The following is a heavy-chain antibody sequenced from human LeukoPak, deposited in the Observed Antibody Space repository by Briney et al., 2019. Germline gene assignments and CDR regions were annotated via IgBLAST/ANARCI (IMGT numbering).Heavy chain of an antibody. V-gene: IGHV1-8*01. CDR1: GYTFTSYD. D-gene: IGHD2-15*01. CDR3: AGAFTPSDAFDI. CDR2: MNPNSGNT. J-gene: IGHJ3*02. Sequence: ASVKVSCKASGYTFTSYDINWERQATGQGLEWMGWMNPNSGNTGYAQKFQGRVTMTRNTSISTAYMELSSLRSEDTAVYYCAGAFTPSDAFDIWGQGTMVTVSS.